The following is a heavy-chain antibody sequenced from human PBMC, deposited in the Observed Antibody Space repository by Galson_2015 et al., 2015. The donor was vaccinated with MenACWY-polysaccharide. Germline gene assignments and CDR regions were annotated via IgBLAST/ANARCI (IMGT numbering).Heavy chain of an antibody. D-gene: IGHD3-10*01. CDR1: GVTFSSYG. V-gene: IGHV3-23*01. CDR3: AKGAAHYGSGNYYDY. J-gene: IGHJ4*02. CDR2: LSPTTGNT. Sequence: SLRLSCAGSGVTFSSYGMGWVRQAPGKGLEWVSGLSPTTGNTYYADSVRGRFTISRDNPKNTLYLQMNSLRAEDTAVYYRAKGAAHYGSGNYYDYWGQGTQVTVSA.